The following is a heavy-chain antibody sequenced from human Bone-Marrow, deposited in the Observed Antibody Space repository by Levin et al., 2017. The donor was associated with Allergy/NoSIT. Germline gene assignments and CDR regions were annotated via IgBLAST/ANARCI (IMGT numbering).Heavy chain of an antibody. CDR3: ARSVGTPARRDFDY. CDR2: ISSSGVTT. Sequence: GGSLRLSCAASGFTFSDSYMSWIRLAPGKGLEWVSYISSSGVTTYYAASVKGRFTISRDNANNSLYLQMNSLRDEDTAVYYCARSVGTPARRDFDYWGQGTLVTVAS. J-gene: IGHJ4*02. D-gene: IGHD2-2*01. V-gene: IGHV3-11*01. CDR1: GFTFSDSY.